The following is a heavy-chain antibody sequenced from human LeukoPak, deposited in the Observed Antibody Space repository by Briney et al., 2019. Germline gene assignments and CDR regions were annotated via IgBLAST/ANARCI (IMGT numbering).Heavy chain of an antibody. V-gene: IGHV4-34*01. CDR1: GGSFSGYY. CDR2: INHSGST. D-gene: IGHD3-10*01. CDR3: ARWAYYYGSGSYYPPL. Sequence: SETLSLTCAVYGGSFSGYYWSWIRQPPGKGLEWIGEINHSGSTNYNPSLKSRVTISVDTSKNQFSLKLSSVTAADTAVYCCARWAYYYGSGSYYPPLWGQGTLVTVSS. J-gene: IGHJ4*02.